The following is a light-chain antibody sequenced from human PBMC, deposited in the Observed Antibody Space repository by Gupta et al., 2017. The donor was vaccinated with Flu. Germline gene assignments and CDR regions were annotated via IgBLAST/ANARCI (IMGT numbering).Light chain of an antibody. V-gene: IGKV2-28*01. CDR2: LVS. Sequence: DMVMTQYPLSLPVTPGQPASIPCRSSQSRLHGSNGYLYLDWYVQKPGQSPQLLMYLVSNRAPGAPGRFSGSGSGTDFTLNISRVEPEDVGVYYCMQALQTPRTFGQGTKVEIK. CDR1: QSRLHGSNGYLY. J-gene: IGKJ1*01. CDR3: MQALQTPRT.